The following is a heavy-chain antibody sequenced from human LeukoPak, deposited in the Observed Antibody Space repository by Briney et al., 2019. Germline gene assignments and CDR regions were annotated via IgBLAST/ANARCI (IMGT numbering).Heavy chain of an antibody. V-gene: IGHV4-4*07. CDR2: IYTSGST. CDR3: ARVYPNYYYYMDV. J-gene: IGHJ6*03. CDR1: GGSISSYY. Sequence: SETLSLTRTVSGGSISSYYWSWIRQSPGKGLEWIGRIYTSGSTNYNPSLKSRVTISVDTSKNQFSLRLSSVTAADTAVYYCARVYPNYYYYMDVWGKGTTVTVSS.